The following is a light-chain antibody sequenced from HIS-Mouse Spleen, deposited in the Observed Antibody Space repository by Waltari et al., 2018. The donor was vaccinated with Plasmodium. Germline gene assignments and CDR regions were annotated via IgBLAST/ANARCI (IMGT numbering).Light chain of an antibody. CDR3: QQSYSTPWT. J-gene: IGKJ1*01. CDR2: AAS. V-gene: IGKV1-39*01. CDR1: QSISSY. Sequence: DIPMTQSPSSLAASVGDRVTITCRASQSISSYLNLYQQKPGKAPKLLIYAASSLQSGVPSRFSGSGSGTDFTLTISRLQPEDFATYYCQQSYSTPWTFGQGTKVEIK.